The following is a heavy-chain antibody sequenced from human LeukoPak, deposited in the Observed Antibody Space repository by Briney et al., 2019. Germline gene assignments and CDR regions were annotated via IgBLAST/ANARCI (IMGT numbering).Heavy chain of an antibody. J-gene: IGHJ1*01. Sequence: SETLSLTCTVSGGSISSYYWSWIRQPAGKGLEWIGRIFTSGSTIYNPSLKSRVSMSVDTSKNQFSLRLSSVTAADTAVYYCARTPSSSPTVVFFQHWGQGTLVTVSS. V-gene: IGHV4-4*07. D-gene: IGHD6-6*01. CDR1: GGSISSYY. CDR3: ARTPSSSPTVVFFQH. CDR2: IFTSGST.